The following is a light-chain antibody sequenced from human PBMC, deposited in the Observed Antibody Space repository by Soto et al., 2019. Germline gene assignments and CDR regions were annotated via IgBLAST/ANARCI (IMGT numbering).Light chain of an antibody. J-gene: IGKJ5*01. Sequence: EVVMTQSPATLSVSPGERATLSCRASQSVGDNLAWYQQKPGQAPRLLIYGASTRATGIPARFSGSGSGTEFTLTISSLQSEDCAVYFCQQYNNWPPITFGQGTRLEIK. CDR1: QSVGDN. V-gene: IGKV3-15*01. CDR3: QQYNNWPPIT. CDR2: GAS.